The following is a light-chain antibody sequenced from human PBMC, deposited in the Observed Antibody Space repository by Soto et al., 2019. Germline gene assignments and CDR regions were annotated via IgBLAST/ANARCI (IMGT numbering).Light chain of an antibody. V-gene: IGLV2-8*01. CDR1: SSDVGGYNY. CDR3: SSYAGSDNYV. J-gene: IGLJ1*01. CDR2: EVS. Sequence: QSALTQPPSASGSPGQSVTISCTGTSSDVGGYNYVSWYQHHPGKAPKLLIYEVSKRPSGVPDRFSGSKYGNTASLTVSGLQAEDEADYYCSSYAGSDNYVFGTGTKLTV.